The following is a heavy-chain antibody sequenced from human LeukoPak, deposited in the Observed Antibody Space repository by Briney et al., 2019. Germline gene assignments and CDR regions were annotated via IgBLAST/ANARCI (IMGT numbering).Heavy chain of an antibody. Sequence: SETLSLTCTVSGGSISSSSYYWGWIRQPPGKGLEWIGSIYYSGSTYYNPSLKSRVTISVDTSKNQFSLKLSSVTAADTAVYYCARHRYGSGRYCFDYWGQGTLVTVSS. D-gene: IGHD3-10*01. CDR1: GGSISSSSYY. CDR2: IYYSGST. V-gene: IGHV4-39*07. CDR3: ARHRYGSGRYCFDY. J-gene: IGHJ4*02.